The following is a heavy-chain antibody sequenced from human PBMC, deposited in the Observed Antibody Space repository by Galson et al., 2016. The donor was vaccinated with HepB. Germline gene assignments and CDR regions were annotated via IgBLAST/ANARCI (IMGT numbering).Heavy chain of an antibody. CDR2: IYYSGIT. V-gene: IGHV4-31*03. D-gene: IGHD3-22*01. J-gene: IGHJ4*02. Sequence: TLSLTCTVSGGSISTGGYYWSWIRQHPGKGLEWIGYIYYSGITNYNPSLESRVTISVDTSKNQFSLKLNSVTAADTAVYYCARTGDSSGYLSEYWGQGTLVTVSS. CDR1: GGSISTGGYY. CDR3: ARTGDSSGYLSEY.